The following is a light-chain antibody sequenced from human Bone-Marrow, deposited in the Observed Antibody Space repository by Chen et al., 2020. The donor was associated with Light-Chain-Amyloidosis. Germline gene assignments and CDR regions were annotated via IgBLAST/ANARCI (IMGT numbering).Light chain of an antibody. CDR1: NIGSTS. J-gene: IGLJ3*02. V-gene: IGLV3-21*02. CDR3: QVWDRSRDRPV. Sequence: SYVLTQPSSVSVAPGQTATIACGGNNIGSTSVHWYQQTPGQAPLLVVYDDSDRPSGIPERLSGANSGNTATLNISRVEAGDEADYYCQVWDRSRDRPVFGGGTKLTVL. CDR2: DDS.